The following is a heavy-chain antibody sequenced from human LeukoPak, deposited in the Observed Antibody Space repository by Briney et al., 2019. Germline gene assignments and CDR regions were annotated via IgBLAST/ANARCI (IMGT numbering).Heavy chain of an antibody. V-gene: IGHV3-30*18. CDR1: GFTLSSYG. J-gene: IGHJ4*02. CDR3: AKSSGTDNSGYLGY. D-gene: IGHD3-22*01. CDR2: ISYDGTNK. Sequence: GRSLRLSCAASGFTLSSYGMHWVRQAPGTGLEWVAVISYDGTNKYYADSVKGRFTISRDTSKNTLYLQINSLRAEDTAVYYCAKSSGTDNSGYLGYWGQGTLVTVSS.